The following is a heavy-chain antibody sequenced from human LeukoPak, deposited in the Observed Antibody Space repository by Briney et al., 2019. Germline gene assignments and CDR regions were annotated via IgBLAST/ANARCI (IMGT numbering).Heavy chain of an antibody. CDR2: INPNSGGT. J-gene: IGHJ6*02. CDR3: ARVGHQLLFSPHYYYGMDV. D-gene: IGHD2-2*01. Sequence: ASVKVSCKASGYTFTGYYMHWVRQAPGQGLEWMGWINPNSGGTNYAQKFQGRVTMTRDTSISTAYMELSRLRSDDTAVYYCARVGHQLLFSPHYYYGMDVWGQGTTVTVSS. V-gene: IGHV1-2*02. CDR1: GYTFTGYY.